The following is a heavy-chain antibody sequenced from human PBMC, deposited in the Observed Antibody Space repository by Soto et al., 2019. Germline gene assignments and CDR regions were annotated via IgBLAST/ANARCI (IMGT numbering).Heavy chain of an antibody. D-gene: IGHD5-12*01. CDR2: INPSGGNT. CDR1: GYTFTGYY. V-gene: IGHV1-46*01. Sequence: ASVTVSCKASGYTFTGYYMHGVRQAPGQGLEDMGIINPSGGNTSYAQKFQGRVTMTRDTSTSTVYMELSSLRSEDTAVYYCARDHVDIVATAYYYGMDVWGQATTVTVSS. CDR3: ARDHVDIVATAYYYGMDV. J-gene: IGHJ6*02.